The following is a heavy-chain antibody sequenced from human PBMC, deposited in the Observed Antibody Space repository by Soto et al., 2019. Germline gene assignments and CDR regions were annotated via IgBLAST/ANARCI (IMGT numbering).Heavy chain of an antibody. V-gene: IGHV3-9*01. CDR2: ISWNSGSV. CDR1: GFTFDDYA. J-gene: IGHJ6*03. CDR3: AKDSDITISYQYMDV. Sequence: GGSLRLSCAASGFTFDDYAMQWVRQAPGKGLEWVSGISWNSGSVGYADSVKGRFTISRDNAKNSLYLQMNSLRPEDTALYYCAKDSDITISYQYMDVWGKGTTVTVSS. D-gene: IGHD3-3*01.